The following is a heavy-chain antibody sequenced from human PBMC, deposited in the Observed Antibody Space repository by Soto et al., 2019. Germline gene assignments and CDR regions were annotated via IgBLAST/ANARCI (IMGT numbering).Heavy chain of an antibody. V-gene: IGHV4-59*01. J-gene: IGHJ4*02. CDR2: IYYSGST. CDR1: GGSISSYY. D-gene: IGHD5-18*01. Sequence: LSLTCTVSGGSISSYYWSWIRQPPGKGLEWIGYIYYSGSTNYNPSLKSRVTISVDTSKNQFSLKLSSVTAADTAVYYCARDPVDTAMVGATYFDYWGQGTLVTVSS. CDR3: ARDPVDTAMVGATYFDY.